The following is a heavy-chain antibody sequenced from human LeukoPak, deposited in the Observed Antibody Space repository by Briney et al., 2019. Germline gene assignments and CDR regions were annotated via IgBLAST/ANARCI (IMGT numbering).Heavy chain of an antibody. J-gene: IGHJ4*02. CDR3: ATALYCSSTNCYLDY. V-gene: IGHV3-7*03. CDR1: GFTFSSYW. D-gene: IGHD2-2*01. Sequence: GGSLRLSCAASGFTFSSYWMTWVRRAPGKGLEWVANIKEDGSKKNYVDSVKGRFTISRDNAKNSLYLQMNSLRAEDTAVYYCATALYCSSTNCYLDYWGQGTLVTVSS. CDR2: IKEDGSKK.